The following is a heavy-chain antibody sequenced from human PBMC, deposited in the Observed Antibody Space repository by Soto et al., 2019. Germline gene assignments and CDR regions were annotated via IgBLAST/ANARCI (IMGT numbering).Heavy chain of an antibody. V-gene: IGHV4-34*01. CDR3: AKTSRFDS. J-gene: IGHJ4*02. D-gene: IGHD6-6*01. CDR1: GGSFSAYY. CDR2: INHSGST. Sequence: SETLSLTCAVYGGSFSAYYWSWIRQPPGKGLEWIGEINHSGSTNYNPSLKSRVTMSVDTSKNQFSLKLSSVTAADTAVYYCAKTSRFDSWGQGTLVTVSS.